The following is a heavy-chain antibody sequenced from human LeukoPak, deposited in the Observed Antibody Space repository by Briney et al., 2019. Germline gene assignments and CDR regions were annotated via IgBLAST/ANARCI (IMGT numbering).Heavy chain of an antibody. J-gene: IGHJ4*02. CDR3: ARDQFGSWYWGGGFDY. D-gene: IGHD6-13*01. CDR2: ISSSSSYI. V-gene: IGHV3-21*01. Sequence: GGSLRLSCAASGFTFSSYSMNWVRQAPGKGLEWVSSISSSSSYIYYADSVKGRFTISRDNAKNSLYLQMNSLRAEDTAVYYCARDQFGSWYWGGGFDYWGRGTLVTVSS. CDR1: GFTFSSYS.